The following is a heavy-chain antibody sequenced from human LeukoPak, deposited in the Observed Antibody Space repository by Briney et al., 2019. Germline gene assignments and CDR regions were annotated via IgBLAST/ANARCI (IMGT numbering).Heavy chain of an antibody. Sequence: GSLRLSCAASGFTFSSYSMNWIRQSPGKGLEWIGSMYYSGTTYCNPSLKSRVTISVDTSKNQFSLKLTSVTAGDTAVYYCARHFFYPPSGTFLFDPWGQGTLVTVSS. CDR3: ARHFFYPPSGTFLFDP. CDR1: GFTFSSYS. CDR2: MYYSGTT. V-gene: IGHV4-59*05. D-gene: IGHD3-10*01. J-gene: IGHJ5*02.